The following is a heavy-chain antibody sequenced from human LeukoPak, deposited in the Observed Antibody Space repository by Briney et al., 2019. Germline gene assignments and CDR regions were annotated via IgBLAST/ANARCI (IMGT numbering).Heavy chain of an antibody. V-gene: IGHV3-7*03. D-gene: IGHD1-26*01. CDR2: IKQDGSEE. CDR1: GFTFNTYW. CDR3: VRDQRIVGATMIDY. Sequence: GGSLRLSCATSGFTFNTYWMTWVRQAPGKGLEWVANIKQDGSEENYVDSVKGRFTISRDNAKNSLYLQMNSLRAEDTAVYYCVRDQRIVGATMIDYWGQGTLVTVSS. J-gene: IGHJ4*02.